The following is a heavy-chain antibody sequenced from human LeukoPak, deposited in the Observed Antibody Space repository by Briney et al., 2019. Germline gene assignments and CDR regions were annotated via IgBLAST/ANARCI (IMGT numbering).Heavy chain of an antibody. CDR3: AKEDCSGGRCYSLHY. Sequence: GGSLRLSCAASGFTFDDYGMTWVRQTPGKGLEWVSTINWNGGSTAYADSVKGRFTISRDNAKNSLYLQMNSLRAEDAAVYYCAKEDCSGGRCYSLHYWGQGTLVNVSS. D-gene: IGHD2-15*01. CDR1: GFTFDDYG. V-gene: IGHV3-20*04. CDR2: INWNGGST. J-gene: IGHJ4*02.